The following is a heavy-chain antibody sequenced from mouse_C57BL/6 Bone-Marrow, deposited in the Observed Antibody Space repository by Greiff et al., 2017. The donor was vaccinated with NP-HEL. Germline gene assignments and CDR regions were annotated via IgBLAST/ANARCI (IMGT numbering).Heavy chain of an antibody. J-gene: IGHJ2*01. CDR3: ARSRVYYGSRFDY. V-gene: IGHV1-81*01. Sequence: VHLVESGAELARPGASVKLSCKASGYTFTSYGISWVKQRTGQGLEWIGEIYPRSGNTYYNEKFKGKATLTADKSSSTAYMELRSLTSEDSAVYCCARSRVYYGSRFDYWGQGTTLTVSS. D-gene: IGHD1-1*01. CDR1: GYTFTSYG. CDR2: IYPRSGNT.